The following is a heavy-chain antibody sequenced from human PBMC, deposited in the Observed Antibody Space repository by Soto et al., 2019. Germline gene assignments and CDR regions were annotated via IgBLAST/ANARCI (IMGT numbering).Heavy chain of an antibody. Sequence: PGESLKISCKKSGYSFNSYYVTWVRQMPGKGLEWMGRIDPSDSYTNYNPPFQGHVTISVDKSISTAYLQWSSLKASDTAMYYCARLYGGNSGMDVWGQGTTVTVSS. CDR3: ARLYGGNSGMDV. J-gene: IGHJ6*02. CDR1: GYSFNSYY. V-gene: IGHV5-10-1*01. D-gene: IGHD4-17*01. CDR2: IDPSDSYT.